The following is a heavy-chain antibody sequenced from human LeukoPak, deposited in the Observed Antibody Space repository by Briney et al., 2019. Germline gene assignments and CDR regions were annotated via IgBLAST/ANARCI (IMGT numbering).Heavy chain of an antibody. CDR3: AKSLLTVAGSIQAGAFDI. CDR2: ISGSGDRT. V-gene: IGHV3-23*01. D-gene: IGHD6-19*01. J-gene: IGHJ3*02. CDR1: GFTFSSSA. Sequence: GGSLRLSCAASGFTFSSSAMSWVRQAPGKGLEWVSTISGSGDRTYYADSVKGRFTISRDNSKNTLYLQMNSLRAEDTAVYYCAKSLLTVAGSIQAGAFDIWGQGTMVTVSS.